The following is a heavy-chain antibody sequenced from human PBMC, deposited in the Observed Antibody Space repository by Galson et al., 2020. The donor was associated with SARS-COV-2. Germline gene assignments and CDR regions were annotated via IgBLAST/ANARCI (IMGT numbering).Heavy chain of an antibody. CDR2: ISPNTGDT. Sequence: ASVKVSCKASGYSFRSYGISWVRQAPGEGLEFMGWISPNTGDTNYAQKIQDRVTMTTDTSTSTAYMELRSLRSDDTAVYYCARGTEGFHWGQGTLVSVSS. J-gene: IGHJ4*02. CDR3: ARGTEGFH. V-gene: IGHV1-18*01. CDR1: GYSFRSYG.